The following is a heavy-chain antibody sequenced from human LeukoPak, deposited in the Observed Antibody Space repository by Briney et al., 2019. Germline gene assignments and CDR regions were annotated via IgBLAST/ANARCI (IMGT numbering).Heavy chain of an antibody. CDR2: IHYSGST. Sequence: SETLSLTCTVSGGSISSYYWSWIRQPPGRGLEWIGYIHYSGSTNYNPSLKSRVTISVDTSKNQLSLKLSSVTAADTAVYYCARRGGSSSLSYYYGLDVWGQGTTVTVSS. CDR3: ARRGGSSSLSYYYGLDV. CDR1: GGSISSYY. D-gene: IGHD6-6*01. V-gene: IGHV4-59*08. J-gene: IGHJ6*02.